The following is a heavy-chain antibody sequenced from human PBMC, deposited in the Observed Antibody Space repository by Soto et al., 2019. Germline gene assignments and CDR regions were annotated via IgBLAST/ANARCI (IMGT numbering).Heavy chain of an antibody. CDR3: ARAVGADLESFDY. V-gene: IGHV4-30-4*01. CDR2: IYYSGST. Sequence: VHRQEPGPGLVKPSQPLPLTCPFPGGSISSGVYYWSWFPHPPGKGLEWIGYIYYSGSTYYNPSLKSRVTISVDTSKNQFSLKLSSVTAADTAVYYCARAVGADLESFDYWGQGTLVTVSS. D-gene: IGHD1-26*01. CDR1: GGSISSGVYY. J-gene: IGHJ4*02.